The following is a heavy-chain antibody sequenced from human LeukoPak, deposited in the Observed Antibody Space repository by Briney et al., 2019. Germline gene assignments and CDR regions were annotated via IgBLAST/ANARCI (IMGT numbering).Heavy chain of an antibody. V-gene: IGHV1-69*04. J-gene: IGHJ4*02. CDR3: ARELVYATSSLDY. D-gene: IGHD2-8*01. CDR1: GGTLSSHA. CDR2: IIPILGIA. Sequence: GASVKVSCKASGGTLSSHAISWVRQAPGQGLEWMGRIIPILGIANYAQKFQGRVTITADKSTSTAYMELSSLRSEDTAVYYCARELVYATSSLDYWGQGTLVTVSS.